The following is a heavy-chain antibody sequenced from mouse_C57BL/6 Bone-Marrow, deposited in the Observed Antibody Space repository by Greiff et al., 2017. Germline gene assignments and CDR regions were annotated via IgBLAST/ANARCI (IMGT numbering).Heavy chain of an antibody. V-gene: IGHV1-69*01. CDR3: AGEYGNSPFAD. J-gene: IGHJ3*01. CDR1: GYTFTSYW. D-gene: IGHD2-10*02. Sequence: QVQLQQPGAELVMPGASVKLSCKASGYTFTSYWMHWVKQRPGQGLEWIGEIDPSDSSPNYNQQFKGKSTLTVDKSSSTAYMQLSSLISEDSAVYYCAGEYGNSPFADRGQGTLVTVSA. CDR2: IDPSDSSP.